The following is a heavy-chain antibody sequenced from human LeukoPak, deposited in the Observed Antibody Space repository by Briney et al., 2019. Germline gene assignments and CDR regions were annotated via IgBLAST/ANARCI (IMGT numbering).Heavy chain of an antibody. D-gene: IGHD3-10*02. Sequence: GGSLRLSCEASGFTFSAYAMTWVRQAPGRGLEWVSSIGSDNKPHYSESVKGRFAISRDNSKSMLFLQLNSLRAEDTALYYCAGDLHYYVAMDVWGQGTTVTVSS. CDR2: IGSDNKP. V-gene: IGHV3-23*05. J-gene: IGHJ6*02. CDR1: GFTFSAYA. CDR3: AGDLHYYVAMDV.